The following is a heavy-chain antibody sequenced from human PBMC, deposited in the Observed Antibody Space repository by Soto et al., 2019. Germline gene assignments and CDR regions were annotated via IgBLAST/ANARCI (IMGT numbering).Heavy chain of an antibody. CDR3: ARGAYYYDSSGYYFDAFDI. D-gene: IGHD3-22*01. Sequence: QVPLVQSGAEVKKPGSSVKVSCKASGGTFSSYAISWVRQAPGQGLEWMGGIIPIFGTANYAQKFQGRVTITADESTSTAYMELSSLRSEDTAVYYCARGAYYYDSSGYYFDAFDIWGQGTMVTVSS. CDR2: IIPIFGTA. CDR1: GGTFSSYA. V-gene: IGHV1-69*01. J-gene: IGHJ3*02.